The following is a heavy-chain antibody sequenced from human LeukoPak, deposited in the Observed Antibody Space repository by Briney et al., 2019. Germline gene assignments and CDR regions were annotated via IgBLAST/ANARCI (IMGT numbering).Heavy chain of an antibody. J-gene: IGHJ4*02. CDR3: ATSRSIAAPFGY. D-gene: IGHD6-6*01. V-gene: IGHV4-39*01. Sequence: SETLSLTCTVSGGSISSSSYYWGWIRQPPGKGLEWIGSIYYSGSTYYNPSLKSRVTISVDTSKNQFSLKLSSVTAADTAVCYCATSRSIAAPFGYWGQGTLVTVSS. CDR2: IYYSGST. CDR1: GGSISSSSYY.